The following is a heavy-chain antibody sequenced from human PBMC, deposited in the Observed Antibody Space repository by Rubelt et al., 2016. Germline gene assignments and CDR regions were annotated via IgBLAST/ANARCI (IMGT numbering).Heavy chain of an antibody. CDR2: INPSGGST. D-gene: IGHD6-6*01. Sequence: GYIFTSYSMHWVRQAPGQGLEWMGIINPSGGSTTYAQKLQGRVSMTRDTSTSTVYMELSSLRYEDTALYYCARDSSNLAARLPNFDYWGQGTLVSVSS. J-gene: IGHJ4*02. V-gene: IGHV1-46*01. CDR3: ARDSSNLAARLPNFDY. CDR1: GYIFTSYS.